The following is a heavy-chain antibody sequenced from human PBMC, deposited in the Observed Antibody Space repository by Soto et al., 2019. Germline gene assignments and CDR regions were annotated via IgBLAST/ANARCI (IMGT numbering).Heavy chain of an antibody. D-gene: IGHD6-13*01. CDR2: IIPIFGTA. CDR3: ARGLSSWYFDP. Sequence: GASVKVSCKASGGTFSSYAISWVRQAPGQGLEWMEGIIPIFGTANYAQKFQGRVTITADESTSTAYMELSSLRSEDTAVYYCARGLSSWYFDPWGQGTLVTVSS. CDR1: GGTFSSYA. J-gene: IGHJ4*02. V-gene: IGHV1-69*13.